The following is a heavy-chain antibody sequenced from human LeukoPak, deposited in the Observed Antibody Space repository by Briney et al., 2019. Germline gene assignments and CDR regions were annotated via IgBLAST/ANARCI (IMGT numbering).Heavy chain of an antibody. CDR2: IYHSGKT. D-gene: IGHD6-13*01. V-gene: IGHV4-38-2*02. Sequence: SETLSLTCTVSGYSISSGYYWSWIRQPPGKGLEWIGSIYHSGKTYYNPSLKSRVTISVDTSKNQFSLRLSSVTAADTAVYYCAREGDSNSVGWFDPWGQGTLVTVSS. CDR3: AREGDSNSVGWFDP. CDR1: GYSISSGYY. J-gene: IGHJ5*02.